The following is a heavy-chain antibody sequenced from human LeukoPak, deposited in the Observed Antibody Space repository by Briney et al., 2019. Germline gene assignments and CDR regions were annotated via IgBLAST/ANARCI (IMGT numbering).Heavy chain of an antibody. V-gene: IGHV1-69*04. D-gene: IGHD5-12*01. CDR2: IIPILGIA. CDR1: GGTFTGYA. J-gene: IGHJ4*02. Sequence: ASVKVSCKASGGTFTGYAISWVRQAPGQGLEWMGRIIPILGIANYAQKFQGRVTITADKSTSTAYMELSSLRSEDTAVYYCATSGGIVATASDYWGQGTLVTVSS. CDR3: ATSGGIVATASDY.